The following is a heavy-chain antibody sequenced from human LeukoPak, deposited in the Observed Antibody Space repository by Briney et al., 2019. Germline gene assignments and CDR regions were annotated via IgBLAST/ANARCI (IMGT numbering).Heavy chain of an antibody. CDR3: AREIAARLDY. CDR1: GFTFSSAW. CDR2: IYSGGST. V-gene: IGHV3-66*02. Sequence: GGSLRLSCAASGFTFSSAWMTWVRQAPGKGLEWVSVIYSGGSTYYADSVKGRFTISRDNSKNTLYLQMNSLRAEDTAVYYCAREIAARLDYWGQGTLVTVSS. J-gene: IGHJ4*02. D-gene: IGHD6-6*01.